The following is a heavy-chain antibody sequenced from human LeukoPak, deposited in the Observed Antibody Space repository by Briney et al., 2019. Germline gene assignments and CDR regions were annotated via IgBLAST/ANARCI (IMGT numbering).Heavy chain of an antibody. J-gene: IGHJ4*02. V-gene: IGHV3-23*01. D-gene: IGHD6-13*01. CDR2: ISGSGAGP. CDR3: AKEKQRNFDY. CDR1: GFTFSNYA. Sequence: GGSLRLSCAASGFTFSNYAMSWVRQAPGKGLEWVSGISGSGAGPYYGDSVQGRFTISRDNSKNTLYLQMNSLRAEDTAVYNCAKEKQRNFDYWGQGTLVTVSS.